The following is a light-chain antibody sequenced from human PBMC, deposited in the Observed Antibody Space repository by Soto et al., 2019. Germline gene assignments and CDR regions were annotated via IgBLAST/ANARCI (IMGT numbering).Light chain of an antibody. V-gene: IGKV1-5*03. CDR3: KQYNSYSRT. Sequence: DIQMTQSPSTLSASVGDRVTITCRASQSISSWLAWYQQKPGKAPKLLIYKASSLESGVPSRFSGSGTGTEFTLTISSAQPDDFAPYYCKQYNSYSRTFGQGTKVEIK. J-gene: IGKJ1*01. CDR1: QSISSW. CDR2: KAS.